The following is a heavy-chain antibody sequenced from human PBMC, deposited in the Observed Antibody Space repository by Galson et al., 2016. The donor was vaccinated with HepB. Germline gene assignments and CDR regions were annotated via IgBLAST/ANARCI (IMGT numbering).Heavy chain of an antibody. CDR3: AKDPKRRLLSPITVAGTDY. CDR1: GFTFSSYA. Sequence: SLRLSCAASGFTFSSYAMSWVRQAPGKGLEWVSAISGSGVITYYADSVKGRFTISRDNSKNTLYLQMNSLRAEDTAVYYCAKDPKRRLLSPITVAGTDYWGQGTLVTVSS. CDR2: ISGSGVIT. V-gene: IGHV3-23*01. D-gene: IGHD6-19*01. J-gene: IGHJ4*02.